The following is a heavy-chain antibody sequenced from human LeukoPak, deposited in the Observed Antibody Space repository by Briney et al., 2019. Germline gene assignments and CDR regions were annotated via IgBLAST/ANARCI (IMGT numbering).Heavy chain of an antibody. J-gene: IGHJ3*02. V-gene: IGHV4-59*08. CDR2: IYYSGST. CDR1: GGTISSYY. D-gene: IGHD3-22*01. Sequence: SETLSLTCTVSGGTISSYYWSWIRQPPGKGLEWIGYIYYSGSTNYNPSLKSRVTISVDTSKNQFSLKLSSMTAADTAVYYCARLGGGSEEYYYDSSGYYHDAFDIWGQGTMVTVSS. CDR3: ARLGGGSEEYYYDSSGYYHDAFDI.